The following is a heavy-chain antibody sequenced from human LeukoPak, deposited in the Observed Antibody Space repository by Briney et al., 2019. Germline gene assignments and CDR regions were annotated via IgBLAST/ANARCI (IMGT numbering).Heavy chain of an antibody. CDR3: ARADGSGWYRYSDY. J-gene: IGHJ4*02. V-gene: IGHV3-11*01. CDR1: GFTFSDYY. CDR2: ISSSGSTI. Sequence: GGSLRLSCAASGFTFSDYYMSWIRQAPGKGLEWVSYISSSGSTIYYADSVKGRFTISRDNAKNSLYLQMNSLRAKDTAVYYCARADGSGWYRYSDYWGQGTLVTVSS. D-gene: IGHD6-19*01.